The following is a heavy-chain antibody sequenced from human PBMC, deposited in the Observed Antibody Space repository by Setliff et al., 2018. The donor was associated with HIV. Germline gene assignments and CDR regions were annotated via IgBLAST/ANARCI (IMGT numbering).Heavy chain of an antibody. J-gene: IGHJ4*02. V-gene: IGHV4-34*01. CDR2: IIDSGAT. D-gene: IGHD6-19*01. Sequence: PSETLSLTCAVHGEFPIGYYWSWIRQPPGKGLEWIGEIIDSGATNYNPSLESRVILSIDTSKKLISLNLTSVSAADTAVYYCARGRGWYGYWGQGTVVTVSS. CDR3: ARGRGWYGY. CDR1: GEFPIGYY.